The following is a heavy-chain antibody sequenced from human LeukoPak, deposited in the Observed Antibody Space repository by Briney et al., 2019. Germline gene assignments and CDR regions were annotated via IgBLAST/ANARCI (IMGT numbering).Heavy chain of an antibody. J-gene: IGHJ4*02. Sequence: PGVSLRLSCAASGFTFSDYYMSWIRQSPGPGLELVSYFSSTASTIYYADSVKGRFTISRDNAKNSLYLQVNSLRAEDTAVYYCASGNYYGSGSYYGVGAYFDYWGQGTLVTVSS. CDR3: ASGNYYGSGSYYGVGAYFDY. CDR1: GFTFSDYY. V-gene: IGHV3-11*01. CDR2: FSSTASTI. D-gene: IGHD3-10*01.